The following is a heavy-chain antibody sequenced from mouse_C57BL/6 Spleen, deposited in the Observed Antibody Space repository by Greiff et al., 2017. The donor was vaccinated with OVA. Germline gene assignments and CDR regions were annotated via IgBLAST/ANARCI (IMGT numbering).Heavy chain of an antibody. Sequence: QVQLQQSGAELVRPGASVTLSCKASGYKFNDYEMHWVKQTPVHGLEWIGAIDPETGGTAYNQKFKGKAILTADKSSSTAYMELRSLTSEDSAVYYCTSEDYGSSYVDYWGQGTTLTVSS. CDR2: IDPETGGT. D-gene: IGHD1-1*01. CDR3: TSEDYGSSYVDY. V-gene: IGHV1-15*01. CDR1: GYKFNDYE. J-gene: IGHJ2*01.